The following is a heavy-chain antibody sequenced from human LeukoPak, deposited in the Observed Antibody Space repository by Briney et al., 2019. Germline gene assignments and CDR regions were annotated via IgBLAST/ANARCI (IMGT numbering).Heavy chain of an antibody. V-gene: IGHV3-11*01. CDR1: GFTFSIYW. Sequence: GGSLRLSCTASGFTFSIYWMSWIRQAPGKGLEWVSYISSSGSTIYYADSVKGRFTISRDNAKNSLYLQMNSLRAEDTAVYYCARDRPPDYGMDVWGQGTTVTVSS. CDR2: ISSSGSTI. CDR3: ARDRPPDYGMDV. J-gene: IGHJ6*02.